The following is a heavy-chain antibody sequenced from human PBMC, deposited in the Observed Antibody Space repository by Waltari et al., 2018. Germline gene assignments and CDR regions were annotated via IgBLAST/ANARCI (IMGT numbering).Heavy chain of an antibody. CDR1: GYSISSGYY. V-gene: IGHV4-38-2*02. CDR3: AREITYYYDSSGYSYFDY. J-gene: IGHJ4*02. D-gene: IGHD3-22*01. CDR2: IYHSGST. Sequence: QVQLQESGPGLVKPSETLSLTCAVSGYSISSGYYWGWFRQPPGKGLEWIGSIYHSGSTYYNPSLKSRVTISVDTSKNQFSLKLSSVTAADTAVYYCAREITYYYDSSGYSYFDYWGQGTLVTVSS.